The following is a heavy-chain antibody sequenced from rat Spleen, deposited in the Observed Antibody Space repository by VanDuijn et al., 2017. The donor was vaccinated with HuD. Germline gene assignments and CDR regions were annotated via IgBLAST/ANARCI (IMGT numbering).Heavy chain of an antibody. CDR1: GFSLTSYG. Sequence: QVQMKETGPGLVQTTQTLSVTCTVSGFSLTSYGVHWVRQAPGKGLEWMGIIWGDGSTNYNSALKSRLSISRDTSKSQVFLTMNRLQTDDTAVYYCAEMGGSGYWGQGVMVTVSS. J-gene: IGHJ2*01. D-gene: IGHD1-2*01. CDR3: AEMGGSGY. CDR2: IWGDGST. V-gene: IGHV2-77*01.